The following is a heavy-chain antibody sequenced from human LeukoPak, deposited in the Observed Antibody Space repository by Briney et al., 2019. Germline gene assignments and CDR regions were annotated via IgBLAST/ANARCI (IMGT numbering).Heavy chain of an antibody. CDR2: IYYSGST. J-gene: IGHJ4*02. CDR3: AREKVGSTTFDY. CDR1: GGSISSSSYY. V-gene: IGHV4-39*02. Sequence: PSETLSLTCTVSGGSISSSSYYWGWIRQPPRKGLEWIGSIYYSGSTYYIPSLKSRVTISVDTSKNQFSLKLSSVTAAGTAVYYCAREKVGSTTFDYWGQGALVIVSS. D-gene: IGHD1-26*01.